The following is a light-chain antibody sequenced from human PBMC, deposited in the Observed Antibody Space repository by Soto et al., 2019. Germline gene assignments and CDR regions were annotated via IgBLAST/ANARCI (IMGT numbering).Light chain of an antibody. V-gene: IGKV3-20*01. CDR2: GAS. CDR1: QSVSNNY. CDR3: QQYGSSGT. Sequence: EIVFTPSPVPLALSPGESATLSCRASQSVSNNYLAWYQQKPGQAPRLLIDGASNRATGIPDRFSGSGSGTDFTLTISRLEPEDFAVYYCQQYGSSGTFGQGTKVDIK. J-gene: IGKJ1*01.